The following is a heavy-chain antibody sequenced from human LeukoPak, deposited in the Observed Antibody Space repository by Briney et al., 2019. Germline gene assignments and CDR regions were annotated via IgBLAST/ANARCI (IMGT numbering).Heavy chain of an antibody. CDR3: ARFEGYCSGGSCYSGENWFDP. D-gene: IGHD2-15*01. J-gene: IGHJ5*02. V-gene: IGHV4-34*01. CDR2: INHSGST. Sequence: SETLSLTCAVYGGSFSGYYWSWIRQPPGKGLEWIGEINHSGSTNYNPSLKSRVTISVDTSKNQFSLKLSSVTAADTAVYYCARFEGYCSGGSCYSGENWFDPWGQGTLVTVSS. CDR1: GGSFSGYY.